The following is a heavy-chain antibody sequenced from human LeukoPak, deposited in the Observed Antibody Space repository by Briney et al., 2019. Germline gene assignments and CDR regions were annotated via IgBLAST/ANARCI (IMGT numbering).Heavy chain of an antibody. CDR3: ASLGVAGNFDY. J-gene: IGHJ4*02. Sequence: SETLSLTCTVSGGSISSYYWSWIRQPPGKGLEWIGYIYHSGSTNYNPSLKSRVTISVDTSKNQFSLKLSSVTAADTAVYYCASLGVAGNFDYWGQGTLVTVSS. CDR1: GGSISSYY. V-gene: IGHV4-59*01. CDR2: IYHSGST. D-gene: IGHD6-19*01.